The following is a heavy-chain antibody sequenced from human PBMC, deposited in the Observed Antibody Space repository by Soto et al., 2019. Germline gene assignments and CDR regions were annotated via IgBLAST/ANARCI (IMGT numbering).Heavy chain of an antibody. CDR2: ISTSGSTI. Sequence: QVQLVESGGGLVKPGGSLRLSCAASGFTFSDYYMSWIRQAPGKGLECISYISTSGSTIYYADSVKGRFTISRDNAKNSLYLQMNSLRAEDTAVYYCARDTPVSGYYYYYGMDVWGQGTTFTVSS. CDR3: ARDTPVSGYYYYYGMDV. V-gene: IGHV3-11*01. CDR1: GFTFSDYY. J-gene: IGHJ6*02.